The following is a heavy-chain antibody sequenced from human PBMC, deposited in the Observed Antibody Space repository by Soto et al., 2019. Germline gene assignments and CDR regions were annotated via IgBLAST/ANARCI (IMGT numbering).Heavy chain of an antibody. CDR2: IKQDGSEK. J-gene: IGHJ5*02. CDR3: ARDPGYCSSGSCRWFDP. CDR1: EFTFSSYW. Sequence: GGSLRLSCAASEFTFSSYWMSWVRQAPGKGLEWVANIKQDGSEKYHADSVKGRFTISRDNAKNSLYLQMNSLRVEDTAMYYCARDPGYCSSGSCRWFDPWGQGTLVTVSS. D-gene: IGHD2-15*01. V-gene: IGHV3-7*03.